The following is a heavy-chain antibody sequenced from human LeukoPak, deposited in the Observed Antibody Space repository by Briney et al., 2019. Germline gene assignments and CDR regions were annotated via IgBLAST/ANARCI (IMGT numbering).Heavy chain of an antibody. CDR3: ARGYCGGDCYGD. J-gene: IGHJ1*01. Sequence: SSSHIYYADSVKGRFTISRDNTKSSLYLQMNSLRAEDMAAYYCARGYCGGDCYGDWGQGTLVTVSS. CDR2: SSSHI. V-gene: IGHV3-21*01. D-gene: IGHD2-21*02.